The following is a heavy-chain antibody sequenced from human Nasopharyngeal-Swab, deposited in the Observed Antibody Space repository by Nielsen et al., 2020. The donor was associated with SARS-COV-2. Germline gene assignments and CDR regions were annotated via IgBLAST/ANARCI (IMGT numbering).Heavy chain of an antibody. Sequence: SETLSLTCAVYGGSFSGYYWSWIRRPPGKGLEWIGEINHSGSTNYNPSLKSRVTISVDTSKNQFSLKLSSVTAADTAVYYCARAFYSGYCSSTSCYTGQSYFQHWGQGTLVTVSS. D-gene: IGHD2-2*02. CDR3: ARAFYSGYCSSTSCYTGQSYFQH. J-gene: IGHJ1*01. V-gene: IGHV4-34*01. CDR2: INHSGST. CDR1: GGSFSGYY.